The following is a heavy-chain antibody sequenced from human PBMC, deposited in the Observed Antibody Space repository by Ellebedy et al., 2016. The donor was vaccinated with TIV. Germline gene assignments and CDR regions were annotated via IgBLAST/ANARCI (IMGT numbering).Heavy chain of an antibody. CDR3: AADLASVGQ. V-gene: IGHV1-69*10. CDR1: GGSFSSYV. CDR2: IIPVLETP. Sequence: AASVKVSCKASGGSFSSYVISWVRQAPGQGLEWMGGIIPVLETPNYAQKFQGRLTVSAAKSTNTAYMELSSLTSEDTAVYYCAADLASVGQWGQGTLVIVSS. D-gene: IGHD1-26*01. J-gene: IGHJ1*01.